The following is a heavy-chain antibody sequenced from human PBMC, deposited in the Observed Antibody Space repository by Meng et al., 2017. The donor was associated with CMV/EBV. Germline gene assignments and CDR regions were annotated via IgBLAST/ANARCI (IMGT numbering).Heavy chain of an antibody. J-gene: IGHJ2*01. CDR1: GGSISSYY. CDR3: ARDRTKPRVARNWYFDL. D-gene: IGHD2-8*01. Sequence: SGGSISSYYWSWIRQPAGKGLEWIGRIYTSGSTNYNPSLKSPVTMSVDTSKNQFSLKLSSVTAADTAVYYCARDRTKPRVARNWYFDLWGRGTLVTVSS. CDR2: IYTSGST. V-gene: IGHV4-4*07.